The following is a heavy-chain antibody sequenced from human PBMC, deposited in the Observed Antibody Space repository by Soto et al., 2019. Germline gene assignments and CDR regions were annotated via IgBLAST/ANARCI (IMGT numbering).Heavy chain of an antibody. CDR2: IYHSGST. CDR1: GGSISSSNW. D-gene: IGHD3-22*01. Sequence: TSETLSLTCAVSGGSISSSNWWSWVRQPPGKGLEWIGEIYHSGSTNYNPSLKSRVTISVDKSKNQFSLKLSSVTAADTAVYYRARAMVLGYYYDSSGYPNWFDPWGQGTLVTVSS. J-gene: IGHJ5*02. CDR3: ARAMVLGYYYDSSGYPNWFDP. V-gene: IGHV4-4*02.